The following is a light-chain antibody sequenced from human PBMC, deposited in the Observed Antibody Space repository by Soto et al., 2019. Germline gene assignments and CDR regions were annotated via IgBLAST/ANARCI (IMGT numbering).Light chain of an antibody. J-gene: IGLJ3*02. CDR1: SSNIGSNT. CDR2: SNN. Sequence: QSVLTQPPSASGTPGQRVTISCSGSSSNIGSNTVNWYQQXPGTAPTLLIYSNNQRPSGVPDRFSGSKSGTSASLAVNGLQSGDEADYYCAAWDDSLNGPLFGGGTKLTVL. CDR3: AAWDDSLNGPL. V-gene: IGLV1-44*01.